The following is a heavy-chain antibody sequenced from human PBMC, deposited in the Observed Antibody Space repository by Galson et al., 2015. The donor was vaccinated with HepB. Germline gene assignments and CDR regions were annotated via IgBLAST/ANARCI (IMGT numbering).Heavy chain of an antibody. CDR3: ARVGGTIHYYGMDV. CDR2: TYYRAPWYT. D-gene: IGHD2-2*01. CDR1: GDSVSSHSAA. V-gene: IGHV6-1*01. J-gene: IGHJ6*02. Sequence: CAISGDSVSSHSAAWNWIRQSPSRGLEWLGRTYYRAPWYTDSAVSLRSRITSNPDTSRNQVSLQLRSVTPEDTAVYYCARVGGTIHYYGMDVWGQGTTVTVSS.